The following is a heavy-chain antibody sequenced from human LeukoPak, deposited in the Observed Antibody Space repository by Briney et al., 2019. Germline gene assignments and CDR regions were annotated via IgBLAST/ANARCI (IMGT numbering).Heavy chain of an antibody. CDR2: ISLAGQT. CDR3: ARGRRSSSRHDAIDI. V-gene: IGHV4-4*02. J-gene: IGHJ3*02. D-gene: IGHD6-13*01. Sequence: PSETLSLTCGVSGGSISGTNWWSWVRQPPGQGLEWIGEISLAGQTNYNPSLKSRVSISVDTSKSQFSLKLTSLTAADTAVYYSARGRRSSSRHDAIDIWGQGTMVTVSS. CDR1: GGSISGTNW.